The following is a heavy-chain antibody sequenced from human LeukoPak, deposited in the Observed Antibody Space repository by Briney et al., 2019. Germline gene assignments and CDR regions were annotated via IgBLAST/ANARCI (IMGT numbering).Heavy chain of an antibody. J-gene: IGHJ2*01. Sequence: SETLSLTCTVSGGSISSYYWSWIRQPAGKGLEWIGRIYTSGSTNYNPSLKSRVTMSVDTSKNQFSLKLSSVTAADTAVYYCARGSTVCSSTSCYKGMTLPGGSDWYFDLWGRGTLVTVSS. V-gene: IGHV4-4*07. D-gene: IGHD2-2*02. CDR1: GGSISSYY. CDR2: IYTSGST. CDR3: ARGSTVCSSTSCYKGMTLPGGSDWYFDL.